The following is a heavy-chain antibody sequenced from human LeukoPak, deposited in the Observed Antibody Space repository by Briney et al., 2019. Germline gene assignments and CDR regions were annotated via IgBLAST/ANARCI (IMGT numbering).Heavy chain of an antibody. J-gene: IGHJ4*02. D-gene: IGHD6-13*01. CDR3: ARFRAAAEL. CDR1: GFPFSSYW. Sequence: GGSLRLSCVASGFPFSSYWMTWVRQAPGKGLEWVSSISSSSSYIYYADSVKGRFTISRDNAKNSLYLQMNSLRAEDTAVYYCARFRAAAELWGQGTLVTVSS. CDR2: ISSSSSYI. V-gene: IGHV3-21*01.